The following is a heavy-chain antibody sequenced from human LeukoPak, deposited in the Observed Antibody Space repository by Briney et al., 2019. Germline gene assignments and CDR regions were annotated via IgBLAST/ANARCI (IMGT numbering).Heavy chain of an antibody. CDR3: ARWYYSDSSGLDI. J-gene: IGHJ3*02. Sequence: SGGSLRLSCAASGFTFDDYGMSWVRQAPRKGLEWVSGINWNGGSAGYADSVKGRFTISRDNAKNSLYLQMNSLRAEDTALYYCARWYYSDSSGLDIWGQGTMVTVSS. CDR1: GFTFDDYG. D-gene: IGHD3-22*01. V-gene: IGHV3-20*04. CDR2: INWNGGSA.